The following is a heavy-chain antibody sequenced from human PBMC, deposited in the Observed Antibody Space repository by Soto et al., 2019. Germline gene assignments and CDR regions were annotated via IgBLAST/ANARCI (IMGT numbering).Heavy chain of an antibody. Sequence: SGGSLRLSCSVSGFTASAYTMGWVRLAPGKGLEWVSTIFSGGVTTKYADSVTGRFSISRDNSKNTLYLQMNSLRAEDTAVYYCAKDYRPYDLQQLGHRTNYYYYYGMDVWGQGTTVTVSS. J-gene: IGHJ6*02. CDR2: IFSGGVTT. D-gene: IGHD6-13*01. CDR3: AKDYRPYDLQQLGHRTNYYYYYGMDV. CDR1: GFTASAYT. V-gene: IGHV3-23*01.